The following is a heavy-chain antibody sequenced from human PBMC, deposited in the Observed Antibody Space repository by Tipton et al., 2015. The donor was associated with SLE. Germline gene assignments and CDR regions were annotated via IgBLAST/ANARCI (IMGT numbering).Heavy chain of an antibody. D-gene: IGHD6-13*01. V-gene: IGHV4-34*08. J-gene: IGHJ2*01. CDR1: GFTFSSYG. Sequence: LRLSCAASGFTFSSYGLHWVRQAPGKGLEWIGEINHSGSTNYNPSLKSRVTISVDTSKNQFSLKLSSVTAADTAVYYCASRRAAAAPGWYFDLWGRGTLVTVSS. CDR2: INHSGST. CDR3: ASRRAAAAPGWYFDL.